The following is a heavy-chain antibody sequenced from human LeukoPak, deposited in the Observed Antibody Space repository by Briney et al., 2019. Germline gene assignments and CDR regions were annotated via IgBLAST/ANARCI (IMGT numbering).Heavy chain of an antibody. V-gene: IGHV3-23*01. CDR2: ISGSGVSP. J-gene: IGHJ6*02. CDR3: AKALGDYDRDYYGMDV. Sequence: PGGSLRLSCAASGFTLSSYTITWVRQAPGKGLEWVSLISGSGVSPYYADSVKGRFTISRDNSKNTLYLQMNSLRAEDTAVYYCAKALGDYDRDYYGMDVWGQGTTVTVSS. CDR1: GFTLSSYT. D-gene: IGHD3-22*01.